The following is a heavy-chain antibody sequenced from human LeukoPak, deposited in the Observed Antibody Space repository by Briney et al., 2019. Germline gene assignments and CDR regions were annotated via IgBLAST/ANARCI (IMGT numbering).Heavy chain of an antibody. CDR2: INYSGTT. V-gene: IGHV4-59*12. CDR1: GGSINTYY. Sequence: SETLSLTCTVSGGSINTYYWSCIRQPPGKGLEWIGYINYSGTTNYNPSLKSRVTISVDTSKNQFSLKLSSVTAADTAVYYCARERRAPAAANWFDPWGQGTLVTVSS. D-gene: IGHD6-13*01. J-gene: IGHJ5*02. CDR3: ARERRAPAAANWFDP.